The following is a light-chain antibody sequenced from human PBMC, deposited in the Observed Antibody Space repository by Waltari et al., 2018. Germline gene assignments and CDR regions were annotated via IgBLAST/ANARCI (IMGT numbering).Light chain of an antibody. CDR2: RSS. Sequence: DIQMTQSPSTVSASVGDRVTITCRASQTTNRWLAWYQQKPGKAPKLLIYRSSILESGVPSRFSGSGSGTEFTLTISSLQPDYFATYYCQQYISYSLTFGQGTKVEIK. V-gene: IGKV1-5*03. CDR3: QQYISYSLT. CDR1: QTTNRW. J-gene: IGKJ1*01.